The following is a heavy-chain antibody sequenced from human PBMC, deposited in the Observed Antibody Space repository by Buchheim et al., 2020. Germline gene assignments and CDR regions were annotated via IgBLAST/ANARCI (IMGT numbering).Heavy chain of an antibody. J-gene: IGHJ5*02. D-gene: IGHD3-3*01. CDR1: GFTFSSYS. Sequence: EVQLMESGGGLVKPGGSLRLSCAASGFTFSSYSMNWVRQAPGKGLEWVSSISSSSSYIYYADSVKGRFTISRDNAKNSLYLQMNSLRAEDTAVYYCARDRFVTIFGVVTTGWFDPWGQGTL. CDR3: ARDRFVTIFGVVTTGWFDP. V-gene: IGHV3-21*01. CDR2: ISSSSSYI.